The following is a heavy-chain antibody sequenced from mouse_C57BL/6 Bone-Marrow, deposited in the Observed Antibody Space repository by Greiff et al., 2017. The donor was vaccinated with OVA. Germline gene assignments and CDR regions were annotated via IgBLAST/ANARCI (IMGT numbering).Heavy chain of an antibody. CDR1: GYTFTSYW. CDR2: INPSSGYT. CDR3: EGYGSSYRYFDV. J-gene: IGHJ1*03. Sequence: QVQLKESGADLAKPGASVKLSCKASGYTFTSYWMHWVKQRPGQGLEWIGYINPSSGYTKYNQKFKDKATLTADKSSSTAYMQLSSLTYEDSAVYYCEGYGSSYRYFDVWGTGTTVTVSS. D-gene: IGHD1-1*01. V-gene: IGHV1-7*01.